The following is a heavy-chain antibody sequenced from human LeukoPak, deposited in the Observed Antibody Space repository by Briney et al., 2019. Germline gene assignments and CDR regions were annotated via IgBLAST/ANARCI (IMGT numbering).Heavy chain of an antibody. CDR1: GFTFSDNY. J-gene: IGHJ4*02. CDR2: IRNKANSYTT. D-gene: IGHD5-12*01. CDR3: GRTITD. Sequence: PGGSLRLSCAASGFTFSDNYMDWARQAPGKGLEWVGRIRNKANSYTTEYAASVKGRFTISRDDSKNSVYLQMNSVKTEDTAVYYCGRTITDWGQGSLVTVSS. V-gene: IGHV3-72*01.